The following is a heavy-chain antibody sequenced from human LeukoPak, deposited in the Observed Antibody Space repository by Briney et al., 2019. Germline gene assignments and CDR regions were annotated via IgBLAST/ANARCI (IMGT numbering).Heavy chain of an antibody. V-gene: IGHV3-7*01. J-gene: IGHJ5*02. CDR2: IKYDGSEY. CDR3: ATWFDP. Sequence: PGGSLRLSCAASGFTFSNSWMSWVRQAPGKGLEWVANIKYDGSEYYYVDSVKGRFTISRDNAKNSLYLQMSSLRSEDTAVYYCATWFDPWGQGTLVTVSS. CDR1: GFTFSNSW.